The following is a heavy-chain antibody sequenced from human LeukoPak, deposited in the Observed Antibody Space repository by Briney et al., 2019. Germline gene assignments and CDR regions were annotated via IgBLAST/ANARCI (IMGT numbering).Heavy chain of an antibody. CDR3: ARDATYQLLYAYY. V-gene: IGHV1-69*13. Sequence: SVKVSCKASGGTFSSYAISWVRQAPGQGLEWMGGIIPIFGTANYAQKFQGRVTITADESTSIAYMELSSLRSEDTAVYYCARDATYQLLYAYYWGQGTLVTVSS. D-gene: IGHD2-2*02. CDR2: IIPIFGTA. J-gene: IGHJ4*02. CDR1: GGTFSSYA.